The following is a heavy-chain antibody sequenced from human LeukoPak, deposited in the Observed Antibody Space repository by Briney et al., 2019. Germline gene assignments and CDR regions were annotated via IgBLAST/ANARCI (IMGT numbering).Heavy chain of an antibody. CDR3: VRGGLYHYSGTSGDY. CDR1: GFTVSSNY. J-gene: IGHJ4*02. CDR2: IYSGGST. D-gene: IGHD1-26*01. V-gene: IGHV3-66*01. Sequence: GGSLRLSCAASGFTVSSNYMSWVRQAPGKGLEWVSVIYSGGSTYYADSVKGRFTISRDNAKNSLYLQMNSLRAEDTAVYYCVRGGLYHYSGTSGDYWGQGTLVTVSS.